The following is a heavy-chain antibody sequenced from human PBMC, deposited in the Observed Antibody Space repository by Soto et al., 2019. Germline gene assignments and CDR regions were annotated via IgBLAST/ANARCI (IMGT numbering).Heavy chain of an antibody. CDR3: ARAARIAARGWFDP. J-gene: IGHJ5*02. V-gene: IGHV1-3*01. Sequence: ASVKVSCKASGYTFTSYAMHWVRQAPGQRLEWMGWINAGNGNAKYSQKFQGRVTITRDTSASTAYMELSSLRSEDTAVYYCARAARIAARGWFDPWGQGTLVTVSS. D-gene: IGHD6-6*01. CDR1: GYTFTSYA. CDR2: INAGNGNA.